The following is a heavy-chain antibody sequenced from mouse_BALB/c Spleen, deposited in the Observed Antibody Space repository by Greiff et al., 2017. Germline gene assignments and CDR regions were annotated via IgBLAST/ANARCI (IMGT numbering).Heavy chain of an antibody. J-gene: IGHJ1*01. CDR3: ARHDYTNCDMEV. V-gene: IGHV5-6*01. D-gene: IGHD2-4*01. CDR2: ISRGGSYT. Sequence: EVQLVESGADLVKPGGSLKLSCAASGFTFSSYGMSWVRQTPDKRLEWVATISRGGSYTYYTDSVKGRFTISRDNAKNTLYLQMSSLKSEDTAMYYCARHDYTNCDMEVWGEGTTVTVSS. CDR1: GFTFSSYG.